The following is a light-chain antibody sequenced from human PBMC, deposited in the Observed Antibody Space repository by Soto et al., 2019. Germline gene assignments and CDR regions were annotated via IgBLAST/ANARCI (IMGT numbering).Light chain of an antibody. CDR3: QQYDSSPMYT. Sequence: EIVLTQSPGTLSLSPGERATLSCRASQSVSSSYLAWYQQKPGQAPRLLIYGASGMATGIPDRFSGSGSGTYFTLIISTLEPEDFAVNYCQQYDSSPMYTFGQWTQLEIK. V-gene: IGKV3-20*01. CDR1: QSVSSSY. J-gene: IGKJ2*01. CDR2: GAS.